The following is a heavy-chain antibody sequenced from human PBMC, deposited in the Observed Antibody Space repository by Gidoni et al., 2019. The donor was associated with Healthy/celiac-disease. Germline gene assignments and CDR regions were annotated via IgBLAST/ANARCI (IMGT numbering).Heavy chain of an antibody. J-gene: IGHJ4*02. CDR2: FDPEDGET. CDR3: ATLVILTGYPSVDY. D-gene: IGHD3-9*01. CDR1: GYTITELS. V-gene: IGHV1-24*01. Sequence: QVQLVQSGAEVKKPGASGKVSCKVSGYTITELSMHWVRQAPGKGLEWMGGFDPEDGETIYAHKFPGRVTMPEDTSTDTAYMELSRLRSEDTAVYYCATLVILTGYPSVDYWGQGTLVTVSS.